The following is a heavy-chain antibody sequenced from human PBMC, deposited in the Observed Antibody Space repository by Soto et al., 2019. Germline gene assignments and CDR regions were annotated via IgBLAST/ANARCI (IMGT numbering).Heavy chain of an antibody. Sequence: KPSETLSLTCAVYGGSFSGYYWTWIRQPPGTGLEWIGEINHSGSTNYNPSLKSRVTISVDTSKNQFSLKLTSVTAADTAVYYCARHKITRLFDYSGQGTLVTVSS. CDR1: GGSFSGYY. CDR3: ARHKITRLFDY. CDR2: INHSGST. D-gene: IGHD3-10*01. J-gene: IGHJ4*02. V-gene: IGHV4-34*01.